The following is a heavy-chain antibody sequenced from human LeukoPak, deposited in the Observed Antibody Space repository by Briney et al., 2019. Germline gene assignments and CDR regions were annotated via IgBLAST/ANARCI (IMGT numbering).Heavy chain of an antibody. V-gene: IGHV3-53*01. CDR3: AAFSA. CDR1: WVTISSNY. D-gene: IGHD2/OR15-2a*01. Sequence: GGAPRLSCGNSWVTISSNYISWGRPAPGKGLEWVSVIYSGGSTYYADSVKGRFTISRDNSKNTLYLQMNSLRAEDTAVYYCAAFSAWGQGTLVIVSS. J-gene: IGHJ4*02. CDR2: IYSGGST.